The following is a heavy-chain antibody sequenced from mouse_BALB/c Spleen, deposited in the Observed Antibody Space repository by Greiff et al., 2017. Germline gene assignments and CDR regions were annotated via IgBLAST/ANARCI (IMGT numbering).Heavy chain of an antibody. CDR3: ARDQGTSYYAAWFAY. CDR2: IWAGGST. Sequence: VQLQQSGPGLVAPSQSLSITCTVSGFSLTSYGVHWVRQPPGKGLEWLGVIWAGGSTNYNSALMSRLSISKDNSKSQVFLKMNSLQTDDTAMYYCARDQGTSYYAAWFAYWGQGTLVTVSA. CDR1: GFSLTSYG. J-gene: IGHJ3*01. D-gene: IGHD1-1*01. V-gene: IGHV2-9*02.